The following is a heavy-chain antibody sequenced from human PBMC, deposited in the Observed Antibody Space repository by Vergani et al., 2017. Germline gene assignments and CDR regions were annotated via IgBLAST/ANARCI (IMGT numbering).Heavy chain of an antibody. V-gene: IGHV3-21*01. CDR1: GFTFSSYS. D-gene: IGHD6-13*01. CDR2: ISSSSSYI. J-gene: IGHJ5*02. CDR3: ARDRGAAAVT. Sequence: EVQLVESGGGLVKPGGSLRLSCAASGFTFSSYSMNWVRQAPGKGLGWVSSISSSSSYIYYADSVKGRFTISSDNARNSLYLQMNSLRAEDTAVYYCARDRGAAAVTWGQGTLVTVSS.